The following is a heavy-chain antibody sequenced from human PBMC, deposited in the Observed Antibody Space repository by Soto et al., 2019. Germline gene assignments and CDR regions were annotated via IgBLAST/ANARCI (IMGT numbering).Heavy chain of an antibody. CDR3: ASITVTPPYWYFDL. CDR1: GGSISSSNG. V-gene: IGHV4-4*02. CDR2: IYHSGST. D-gene: IGHD4-17*01. J-gene: IGHJ2*01. Sequence: QVQLQASGPGLVKPSVTLSLTCAFSGGSISSSNGWSWVRQPPGQGLEWIGEIYHSGSTNYNPSLKCRVTISVDKSKNQFSLKLSSVTAADTAVYYCASITVTPPYWYFDLWGRGTLVTVSS.